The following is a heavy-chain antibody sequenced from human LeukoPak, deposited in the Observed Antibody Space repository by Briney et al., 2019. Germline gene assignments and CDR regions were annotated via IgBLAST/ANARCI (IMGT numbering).Heavy chain of an antibody. CDR3: ARGTYDILTGHLGVYFDY. Sequence: GASVKVSCKASGYTFTSYDINWVRQATGQGLEWMGWMNPNSGNTGYAQKFQGRVTTTRNTSISAAYMELSSLRSEDTAVYYCARGTYDILTGHLGVYFDYWGQGTLVTVSS. CDR2: MNPNSGNT. J-gene: IGHJ4*02. CDR1: GYTFTSYD. V-gene: IGHV1-8*01. D-gene: IGHD3-9*01.